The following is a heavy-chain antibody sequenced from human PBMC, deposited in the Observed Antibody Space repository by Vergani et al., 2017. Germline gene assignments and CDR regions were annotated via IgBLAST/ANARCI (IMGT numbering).Heavy chain of an antibody. V-gene: IGHV3-30-3*01. CDR3: ASSSSSFFDY. CDR2: ISSVGSNK. J-gene: IGHJ4*02. Sequence: QVQLVESGGGVVQPGRSLRLSCAASGFTLSSYAMHWVRQAPGKGLEWVAVISSVGSNKYYADSVKGRFTISRDNSKNTVYLQMNSLRAEDTAVYYCASSSSSFFDYWGQGTLVTVSS. D-gene: IGHD6-13*01. CDR1: GFTLSSYA.